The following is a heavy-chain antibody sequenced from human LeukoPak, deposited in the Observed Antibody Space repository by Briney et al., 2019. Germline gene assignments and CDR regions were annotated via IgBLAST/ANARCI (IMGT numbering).Heavy chain of an antibody. CDR2: INHSGST. J-gene: IGHJ3*02. CDR3: AGGHPPIHYYDSSGYYRMVGAFDI. V-gene: IGHV4-34*01. CDR1: GGSFSGYY. D-gene: IGHD3-22*01. Sequence: SETLSLTCAVYGGSFSGYYWSWIRQPPGKGLEWIGEINHSGSTNYNPSLKSRVTISVDTSKNQFSLKLSSVTAADTAVYYCAGGHPPIHYYDSSGYYRMVGAFDIWGQGTMVTVSS.